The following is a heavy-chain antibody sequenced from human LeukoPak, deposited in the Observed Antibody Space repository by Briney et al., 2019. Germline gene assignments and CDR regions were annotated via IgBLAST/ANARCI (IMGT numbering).Heavy chain of an antibody. D-gene: IGHD3-10*01. Sequence: GGSLRLSCAASGFTFSSYSMNWVRQAPGKGLEWVSYISSASNTIYYADSVKGRFTISRDSAKNSLYLQMNSLRAEDTAMYYCARDGWFGDYNWFDPWGQGTLVTVSS. V-gene: IGHV3-48*01. J-gene: IGHJ5*02. CDR2: ISSASNTI. CDR3: ARDGWFGDYNWFDP. CDR1: GFTFSSYS.